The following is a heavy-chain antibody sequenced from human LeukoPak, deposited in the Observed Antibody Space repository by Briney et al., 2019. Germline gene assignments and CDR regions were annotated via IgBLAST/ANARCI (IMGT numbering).Heavy chain of an antibody. Sequence: SVKVSCKASGGTFSSYAISWVRQAPGQGLEWMGGIIPIFGTANCAQKFQGRVTITTDESTSTAYMELSSLRSEDTAVYYCARVALGGYSSSSSGDDYWGQGTLVTVSS. CDR2: IIPIFGTA. D-gene: IGHD6-6*01. CDR1: GGTFSSYA. CDR3: ARVALGGYSSSSSGDDY. J-gene: IGHJ4*02. V-gene: IGHV1-69*05.